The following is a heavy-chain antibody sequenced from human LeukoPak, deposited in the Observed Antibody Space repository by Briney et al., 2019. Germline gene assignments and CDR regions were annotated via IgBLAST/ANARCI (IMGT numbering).Heavy chain of an antibody. D-gene: IGHD1-26*01. Sequence: GGSLRLSCAASGFTFSDYYMSWIRQAPGKGLEWVSYISSSGSTIYYADSVKGRFIISRDNAKNSLYLQMNSLRAEDTAVYYCARDLLGWELHYFDYWGQGTLVTVSS. J-gene: IGHJ4*02. CDR1: GFTFSDYY. V-gene: IGHV3-11*04. CDR3: ARDLLGWELHYFDY. CDR2: ISSSGSTI.